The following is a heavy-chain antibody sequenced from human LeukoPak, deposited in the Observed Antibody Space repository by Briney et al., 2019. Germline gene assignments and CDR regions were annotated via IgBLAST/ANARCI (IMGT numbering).Heavy chain of an antibody. CDR1: GFTFSSYA. CDR3: AKGEDYGGNPTFDY. CDR2: ISGSGGST. Sequence: PGGSLRLSCAASGFTFSSYAMSWVRQAPGKGLEWVSAISGSGGSTYYADSVKGRFTISRDNSKNTLYLQMNSLRAEDTAVCYCAKGEDYGGNPTFDYWGQGTLVTVSS. D-gene: IGHD4-23*01. V-gene: IGHV3-23*01. J-gene: IGHJ4*02.